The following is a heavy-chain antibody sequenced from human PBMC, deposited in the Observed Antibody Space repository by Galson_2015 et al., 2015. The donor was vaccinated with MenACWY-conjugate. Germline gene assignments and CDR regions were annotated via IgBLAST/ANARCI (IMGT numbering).Heavy chain of an antibody. Sequence: SVKVSCTASGYTFTSYGISWVRQAPGQGLEWMGWIRAYNGNKNYAQKLQGRVTMTTDTSTSTAYMELRSLRSDDTAVYYCARGPITMIVVVLEGTFDYWGQGTLVTVSS. CDR1: GYTFTSYG. CDR2: IRAYNGNK. D-gene: IGHD3-22*01. V-gene: IGHV1-18*01. J-gene: IGHJ4*02. CDR3: ARGPITMIVVVLEGTFDY.